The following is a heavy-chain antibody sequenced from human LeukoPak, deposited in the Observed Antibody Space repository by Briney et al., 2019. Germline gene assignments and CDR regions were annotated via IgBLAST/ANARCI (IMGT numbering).Heavy chain of an antibody. CDR1: GGSFSGYY. CDR3: ARASSKIWFGDPNWFDP. J-gene: IGHJ5*02. CDR2: INHSGST. Sequence: SETLSLTCAVYGGSFSGYYWSWIRQPPGKGLEWIGEINHSGSTNYNPSLKSRVTISVDTSKNQFSLKLSSVTAADTAVYYCARASSKIWFGDPNWFDPWGQGTLVTVSS. D-gene: IGHD3-10*01. V-gene: IGHV4-34*01.